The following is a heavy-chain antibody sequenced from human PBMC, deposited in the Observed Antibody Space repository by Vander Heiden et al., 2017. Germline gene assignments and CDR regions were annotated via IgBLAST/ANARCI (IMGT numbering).Heavy chain of an antibody. CDR2: INSDGSST. Sequence: EVRLEESGGGLVQPGGSLRLSCSASGFTFSRFWMHWVRQAPGKGLVRVSRINSDGSSTMYADTVKGRFTISRDNAKNTVYLQMNSLRADDTAIYYCARESAVERIAFDIWGQGTMVTVSS. J-gene: IGHJ3*02. V-gene: IGHV3-74*03. CDR1: GFTFSRFW. CDR3: ARESAVERIAFDI. D-gene: IGHD2-2*01.